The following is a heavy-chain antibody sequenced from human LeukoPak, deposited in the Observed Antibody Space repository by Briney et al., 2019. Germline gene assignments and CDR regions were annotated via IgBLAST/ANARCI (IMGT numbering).Heavy chain of an antibody. V-gene: IGHV1-69*13. CDR3: ARNSRVASTSGLNY. CDR1: GYTFTGYY. Sequence: SVKVSCKASGYTFTGYYMHWVRQAPGQGLEWMGEITPIFGAANYAQTFQGRVTITADESTSTVFMELSSLRSDDTAFYYCARNSRVASTSGLNYWGQGTLVTVSS. J-gene: IGHJ4*02. D-gene: IGHD4-23*01. CDR2: ITPIFGAA.